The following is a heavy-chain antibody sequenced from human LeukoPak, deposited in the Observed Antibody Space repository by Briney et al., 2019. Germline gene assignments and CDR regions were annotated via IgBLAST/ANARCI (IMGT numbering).Heavy chain of an antibody. D-gene: IGHD3-22*01. CDR1: GFTFSSYA. J-gene: IGHJ4*02. Sequence: PGGSLRLSCAASGFTFSSYAMSWVRQAPGKGLEWVSAISGSGGSTYYADSVKGRFTISRDNSKNTLYLQMNSLRAEDTAVYYCAREGNYDSSGYYYVLFDYWGREPWSPSPQ. V-gene: IGHV3-23*01. CDR2: ISGSGGST. CDR3: AREGNYDSSGYYYVLFDY.